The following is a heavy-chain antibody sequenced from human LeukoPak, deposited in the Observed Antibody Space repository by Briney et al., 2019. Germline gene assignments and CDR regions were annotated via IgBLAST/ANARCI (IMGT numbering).Heavy chain of an antibody. V-gene: IGHV1-24*01. CDR1: GYTLTELS. CDR3: ATVAPEDYYFDY. D-gene: IGHD3/OR15-3a*01. Sequence: ASVKVSCKVSGYTLTELSMHWVRQAPGKGLEWMGGFDPEDGETIYAQKFQGRVAMTEDTSTDTAYMELSSLRSEDTAVYYCATVAPEDYYFDYWGQGTLVTVSS. CDR2: FDPEDGET. J-gene: IGHJ4*02.